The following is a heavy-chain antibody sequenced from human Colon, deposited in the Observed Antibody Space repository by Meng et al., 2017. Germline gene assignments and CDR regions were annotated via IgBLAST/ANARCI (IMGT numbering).Heavy chain of an antibody. D-gene: IGHD3-3*01. CDR1: GFTFSDYA. J-gene: IGHJ4*02. Sequence: QVQLVASGGGAVQPGRSLGLACAASGFTFSDYALHWVRQASGRGLEWVTVILSDGSRTYYADSVKGRFTISRDISKNTLYLQMDSLTDEDTAVYYCVGDIMSGHFSVDYWGQGTLVTVSS. V-gene: IGHV3-30-3*01. CDR2: ILSDGSRT. CDR3: VGDIMSGHFSVDY.